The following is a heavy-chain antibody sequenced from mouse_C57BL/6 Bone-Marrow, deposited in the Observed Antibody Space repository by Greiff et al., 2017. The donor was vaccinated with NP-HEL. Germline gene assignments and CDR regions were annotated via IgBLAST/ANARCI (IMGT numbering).Heavy chain of an antibody. Sequence: EVQGVESGGDLVKPGGSLKLSCAASGFTFSSYGMSWVRQTPDKRLEWVATISSGGSYTYYPDSVKGRFTISRDNAKNTLYLQMSSLKSEDTAMYYCASRYSNYPFAYWGQGTLVTVSA. V-gene: IGHV5-6*01. CDR2: ISSGGSYT. D-gene: IGHD2-5*01. CDR1: GFTFSSYG. CDR3: ASRYSNYPFAY. J-gene: IGHJ3*01.